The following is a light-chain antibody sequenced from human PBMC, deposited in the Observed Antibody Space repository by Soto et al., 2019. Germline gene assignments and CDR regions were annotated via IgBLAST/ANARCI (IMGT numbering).Light chain of an antibody. J-gene: IGLJ3*02. V-gene: IGLV2-11*01. CDR3: TSHTASSTWV. Sequence: QSVLTQPRSVSGSPGQSVTISCTGTSSDVGGYNDVSWYQQHPGKAPKLMIYEVSRRPSGVSNRFSGSKSANTASLTISGLQAEDEADYYCTSHTASSTWVFGGGTKVTVL. CDR1: SSDVGGYND. CDR2: EVS.